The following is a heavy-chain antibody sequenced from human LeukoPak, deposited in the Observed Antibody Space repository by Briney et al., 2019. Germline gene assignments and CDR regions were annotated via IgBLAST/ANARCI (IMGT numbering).Heavy chain of an antibody. D-gene: IGHD3-22*01. J-gene: IGHJ4*02. CDR1: GYTLTYLS. CDR2: FDPEDGET. CDR3: SKDSSGYYFPFDY. Sequence: GASVTVSLTFSGYTLTYLSIHWVRQAPGKGLELVGGFDPEDGETIYAQKFQVRVKMTNDTATDTTYMELSRLRLRDTARYYCSKDSSGYYFPFDYWGQGTLVTVSS. V-gene: IGHV1-24*01.